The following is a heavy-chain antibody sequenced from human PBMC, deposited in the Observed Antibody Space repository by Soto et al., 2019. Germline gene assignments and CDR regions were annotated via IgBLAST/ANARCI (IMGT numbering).Heavy chain of an antibody. CDR3: ARGSESLGW. Sequence: QVQLVQSGAEVKKPGASVKVSCKASGYTFTSYGITWVRQAPGQGLERMGWINPYNGKTNYGQKFQGRVSMTTDTPTSAAYLEVRRLRSDDTAIYYCARGSESLGWWGQGTLVTVSS. D-gene: IGHD6-19*01. V-gene: IGHV1-18*01. CDR2: INPYNGKT. CDR1: GYTFTSYG. J-gene: IGHJ4*02.